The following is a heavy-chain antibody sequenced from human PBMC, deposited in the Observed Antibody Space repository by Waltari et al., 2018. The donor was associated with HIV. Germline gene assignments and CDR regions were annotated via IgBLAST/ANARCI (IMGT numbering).Heavy chain of an antibody. Sequence: QVQLQESGPGLVKPSGTLSLTCAVSGGPISSSNWWSWVGQPPGKGLGWIGAMYHSGSTNYNPSLKSRVTISVDKSKNQFSLKLSSVTAADTAVYYCARGRAPDRAEGGGGSGSYYVGYFDYWGQGTLVTVSS. CDR3: ARGRAPDRAEGGGGSGSYYVGYFDY. D-gene: IGHD3-10*01. CDR2: MYHSGST. J-gene: IGHJ4*02. V-gene: IGHV4-4*02. CDR1: GGPISSSNW.